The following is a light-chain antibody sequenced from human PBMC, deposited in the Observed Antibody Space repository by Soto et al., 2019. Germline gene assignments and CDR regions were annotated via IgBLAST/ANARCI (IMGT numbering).Light chain of an antibody. CDR1: QTVGSN. Sequence: EIVLTQYPDTLSVSPGRRETLSCRASQTVGSNLAWYQQKPGQAPRLLIYGASTRASDTPARFSGSGSVTEFALTISSLQSEDFAVYYCQQYNNWPINFGQGTRLEIK. J-gene: IGKJ5*01. V-gene: IGKV3D-15*01. CDR3: QQYNNWPIN. CDR2: GAS.